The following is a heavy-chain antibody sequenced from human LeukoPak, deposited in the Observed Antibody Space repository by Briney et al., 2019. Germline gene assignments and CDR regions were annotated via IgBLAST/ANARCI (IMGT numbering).Heavy chain of an antibody. CDR3: ARHSSSPVLLAGFDP. CDR1: GGSISSGDYY. J-gene: IGHJ5*02. V-gene: IGHV4-30-4*08. Sequence: PSETLSLTCTVSGGSISSGDYYWSWIRQPPGKGLEWIGYIYYSGSTYYNPSLKGRVTISVDTSKNQFSLKLSSVTAADTAVYYCARHSSSPVLLAGFDPWGQGTLVTVSS. CDR2: IYYSGST. D-gene: IGHD6-6*01.